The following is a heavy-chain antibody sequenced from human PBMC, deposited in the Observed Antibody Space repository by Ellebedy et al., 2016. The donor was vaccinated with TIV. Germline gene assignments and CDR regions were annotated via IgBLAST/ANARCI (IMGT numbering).Heavy chain of an antibody. Sequence: GESLKISCAASGFTFSDYYMSWIRQAPGKGLEWVSYISGSNTIYYADSVKGRFTISRDNAKNSLYLQMNSLRAEDTAVYYCTRTLTSYYFDYWGQGALVTVSS. CDR3: TRTLTSYYFDY. V-gene: IGHV3-11*04. D-gene: IGHD2-21*02. CDR2: ISGSNTI. CDR1: GFTFSDYY. J-gene: IGHJ4*02.